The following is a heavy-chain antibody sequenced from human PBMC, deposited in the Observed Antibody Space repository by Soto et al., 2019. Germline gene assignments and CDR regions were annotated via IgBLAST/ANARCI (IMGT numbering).Heavy chain of an antibody. V-gene: IGHV4-30-2*01. CDR1: GGYISSGGFS. J-gene: IGHJ4*02. Sequence: QLQLQESGSRLVKASQTLSLTCAVSGGYISSGGFSCNWNRQPPGKGLEWIGYNYRGGSTYFNPSPRSRVTMLVDRSTNQFSRELSSVAASYTAVYDCASRVSYYFDYWGRGTPVTVSA. D-gene: IGHD1-1*01. CDR3: ASRVSYYFDY. CDR2: NYRGGST.